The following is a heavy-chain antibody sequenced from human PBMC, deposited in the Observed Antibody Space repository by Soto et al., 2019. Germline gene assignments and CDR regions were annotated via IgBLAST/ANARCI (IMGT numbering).Heavy chain of an antibody. D-gene: IGHD6-25*01. Sequence: SETLSLTCAVSGGSISSSNWWSWVRQPPGKGLEWIGEIYHSGSTNYNPSLKSRVTISVDKSKNQFSLKLSSVTAADTAVYYCARMTSPAFYYYGMDVWGQGTAVTVSS. V-gene: IGHV4-4*02. CDR2: IYHSGST. J-gene: IGHJ6*02. CDR3: ARMTSPAFYYYGMDV. CDR1: GGSISSSNW.